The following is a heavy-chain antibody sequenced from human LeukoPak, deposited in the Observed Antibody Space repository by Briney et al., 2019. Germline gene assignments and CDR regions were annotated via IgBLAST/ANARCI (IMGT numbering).Heavy chain of an antibody. CDR2: IKSKTDSGTT. CDR3: AKSLAGGYQQWLFDY. D-gene: IGHD6-19*01. Sequence: GGSLSLSCVASGFTFNNYAMHWVRQAQGQGLEWVGRIKSKTDSGTTDCAAPVKGRFTISRDDSKNTLFLQMNSLKIEDTAVYYCAKSLAGGYQQWLFDYWGQGTLVTVSS. J-gene: IGHJ4*02. V-gene: IGHV3-15*01. CDR1: GFTFNNYA.